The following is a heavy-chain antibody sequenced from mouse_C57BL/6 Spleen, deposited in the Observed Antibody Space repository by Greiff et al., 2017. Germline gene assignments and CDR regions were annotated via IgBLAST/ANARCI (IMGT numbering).Heavy chain of an antibody. Sequence: QVQLQQSGAELVLPGASVKLSCKASGYTFTSYWMHWVKQRPGQGLEWIGEIDPSDSYTNYNQKFKGKSTLTVDKSSSTAYMQLSSLTSEDSAVYYCASSTGTRAMDYWGQGTSVTVSS. CDR1: GYTFTSYW. V-gene: IGHV1-69*01. CDR3: ASSTGTRAMDY. CDR2: IDPSDSYT. D-gene: IGHD4-1*02. J-gene: IGHJ4*01.